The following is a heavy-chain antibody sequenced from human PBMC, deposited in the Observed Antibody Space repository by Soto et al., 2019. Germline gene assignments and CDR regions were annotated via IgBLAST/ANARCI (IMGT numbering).Heavy chain of an antibody. CDR2: INHSGST. Sequence: SETLSLTCAVYGGSFSGYYWSWIRQPPGKGLEWIGEINHSGSTNYNPSLKSRVTISVDTSKNQFSLKLSSVTAADTAVYYCARGPSGYYFDYWGQGTLVTVSS. CDR3: ARGPSGYYFDY. V-gene: IGHV4-34*01. CDR1: GGSFSGYY. J-gene: IGHJ4*02. D-gene: IGHD6-25*01.